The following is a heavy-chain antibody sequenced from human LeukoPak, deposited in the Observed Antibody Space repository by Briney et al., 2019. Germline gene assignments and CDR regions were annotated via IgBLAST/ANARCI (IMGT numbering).Heavy chain of an antibody. Sequence: SSVKVSCKASGYTFNNHDINWVRQAPGRGLEWMGWINTYSANTNYAQKLQGRVTMTTDTSTSTGYMELRSLRSDDTALYYCARTDPYSNRWFDPWGQGTLVTVSS. CDR1: GYTFNNHD. D-gene: IGHD2-15*01. CDR3: ARTDPYSNRWFDP. J-gene: IGHJ5*02. CDR2: INTYSANT. V-gene: IGHV1-18*01.